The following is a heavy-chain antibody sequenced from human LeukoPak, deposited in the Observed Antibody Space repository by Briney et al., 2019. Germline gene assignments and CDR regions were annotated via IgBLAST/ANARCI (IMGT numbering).Heavy chain of an antibody. CDR3: ARVREYQLLYGWYYFDY. Sequence: ASVKVSCKASGGTFSSYAISWVRQAPGQGLEWMGWISAYNGNTNYAQKLQGRVTMTTDTSTSTAYMELRSLRSDDTAVYYCARVREYQLLYGWYYFDYWGQGTLVTVSS. CDR2: ISAYNGNT. D-gene: IGHD2-2*02. CDR1: GGTFSSYA. J-gene: IGHJ4*02. V-gene: IGHV1-18*01.